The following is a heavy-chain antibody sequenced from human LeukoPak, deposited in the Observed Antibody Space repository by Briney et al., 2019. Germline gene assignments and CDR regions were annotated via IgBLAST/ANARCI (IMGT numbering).Heavy chain of an antibody. V-gene: IGHV3-66*02. J-gene: IGHJ4*02. CDR3: ARAEVIAIFDF. CDR2: IYSGGST. D-gene: IGHD2-21*01. Sequence: GGSLRLSCAPSEFTVSSNYMNWVRQAPGKGLEWVSVIYSGGSTYYADSVKGRFTISRDNSKNTVYLQMNSLRGEDTAVYYCARAEVIAIFDFWGQGAPVTVSS. CDR1: EFTVSSNY.